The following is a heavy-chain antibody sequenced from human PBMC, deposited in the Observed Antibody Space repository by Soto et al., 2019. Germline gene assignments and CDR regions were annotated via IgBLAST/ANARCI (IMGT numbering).Heavy chain of an antibody. Sequence: SETLSLTCAVSGYSISSSNWWGWIRQPPGKGLEWIGYIYYSGSTYYNPSLKRRVTMSVDTSKNQFSLKLSSVTAVDTAVYYCARSNWNHGSGAFDIWGQGTMVTVSS. D-gene: IGHD1-1*01. J-gene: IGHJ3*02. CDR1: GYSISSSNW. CDR3: ARSNWNHGSGAFDI. V-gene: IGHV4-28*01. CDR2: IYYSGST.